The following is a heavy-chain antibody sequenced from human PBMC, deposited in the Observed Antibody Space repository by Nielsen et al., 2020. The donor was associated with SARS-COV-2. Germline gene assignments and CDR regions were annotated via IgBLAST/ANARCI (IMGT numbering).Heavy chain of an antibody. D-gene: IGHD3-3*01. CDR3: ARDPVTIFGVVISRGNAFDI. Sequence: WVRQAPGQGLEWMGGIIPIFGTANYAQKFQGRVTITADESTSTAYMELSSLRSEDTAVYYCARDPVTIFGVVISRGNAFDIWGQGTMVTVSS. V-gene: IGHV1-69*01. J-gene: IGHJ3*02. CDR2: IIPIFGTA.